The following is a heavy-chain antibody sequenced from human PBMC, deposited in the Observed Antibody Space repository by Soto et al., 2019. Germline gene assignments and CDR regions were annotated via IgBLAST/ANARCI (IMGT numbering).Heavy chain of an antibody. D-gene: IGHD3-22*01. CDR3: AKETHSNGYGSYFDY. CDR1: GFTFSSFG. J-gene: IGHJ4*02. Sequence: QVQLVESGGGVVQPGRSLRLSCAASGFTFSSFGMHWVRQAPGKGLEWVAVISTTGGLKYAADSVKGRFTISRDNSKNTLDLQMNSLRGEDTAIYYGAKETHSNGYGSYFDYGGQGVLVTVSS. CDR2: ISTTGGLK. V-gene: IGHV3-30*18.